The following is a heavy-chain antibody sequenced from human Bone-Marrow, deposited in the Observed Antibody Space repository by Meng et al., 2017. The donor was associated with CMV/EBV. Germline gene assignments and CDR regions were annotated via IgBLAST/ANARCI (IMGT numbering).Heavy chain of an antibody. CDR1: GFSLNTGEEG. CDR2: IKGNNDK. J-gene: IGHJ4*02. Sequence: SGPTLVKPTQTLTLTCTFSGFSLNTGEEGVVWIRQPPGRALECLTLIKGNNDKHYSPSLQSRLTVTKDTSKNQVVLTMTNMDPVDTATYYCAYRPATYHPPGNWGQGTLFTVSS. D-gene: IGHD3-16*01. CDR3: AYRPATYHPPGN. V-gene: IGHV2-5*01.